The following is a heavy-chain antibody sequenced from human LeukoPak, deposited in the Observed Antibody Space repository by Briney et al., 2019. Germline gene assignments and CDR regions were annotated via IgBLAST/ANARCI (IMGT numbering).Heavy chain of an antibody. CDR2: IYTSGST. CDR1: GGSISSGSYY. D-gene: IGHD3-10*01. V-gene: IGHV4-61*02. Sequence: SETLSLTCTVSGGSISSGSYYWSWIRQPAGKGLECIGRIYTSGSTYYNPSLKSRVTISVDTSKNQFSLKLSSVTAADTAVYYCARPYGPGSYFDYWGQGTLVTVSS. J-gene: IGHJ4*02. CDR3: ARPYGPGSYFDY.